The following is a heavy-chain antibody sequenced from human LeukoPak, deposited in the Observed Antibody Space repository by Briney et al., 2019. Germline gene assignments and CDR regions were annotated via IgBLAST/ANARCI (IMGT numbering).Heavy chain of an antibody. V-gene: IGHV4-31*03. D-gene: IGHD3-3*01. CDR3: ARDRIVSGYYTGMDV. CDR2: IYYSGST. J-gene: IGHJ6*02. CDR1: GGSISSGGYY. Sequence: SQTLSLTCTVSGGSISSGGYYWSWIRQHPGKGLEWIGYIYYSGSTYYNPSLKSRVTISVDTSKNQFSLKLSSVTAADTAVYYCARDRIVSGYYTGMDVWGQGTTVTVSS.